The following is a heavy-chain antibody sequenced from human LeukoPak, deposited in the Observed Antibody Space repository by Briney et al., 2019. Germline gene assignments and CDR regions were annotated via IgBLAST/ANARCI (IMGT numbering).Heavy chain of an antibody. J-gene: IGHJ1*01. V-gene: IGHV1-18*01. D-gene: IGHD3-22*01. CDR3: ARERRYYYDSSGYYYGDFQH. CDR1: GYTFTSYG. Sequence: GSVKVSCKASGYTFTSYGISWVRQAPGQGLEWMGWISAYNGNTNYAQKLQGRVTMTTDTSTSTAYMELRSLRSDDTAVYYCARERRYYYDSSGYYYGDFQHWGQGTLVTVSS. CDR2: ISAYNGNT.